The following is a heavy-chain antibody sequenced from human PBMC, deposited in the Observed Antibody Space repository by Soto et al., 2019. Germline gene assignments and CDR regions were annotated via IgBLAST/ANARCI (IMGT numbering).Heavy chain of an antibody. V-gene: IGHV4-34*01. Sequence: QVQLQQWGAGLLKPSETLSLTCAVYGGSFSGYYWSWIRQPPGKGLEWIGEINHSESTNYNPSLKSRVTISVDTSKNQFSLKLSSVTAADTAVYYCAPWGCSSTSCYVSWFDPWGQGTLVTVSS. CDR1: GGSFSGYY. CDR2: INHSEST. CDR3: APWGCSSTSCYVSWFDP. D-gene: IGHD2-2*01. J-gene: IGHJ5*02.